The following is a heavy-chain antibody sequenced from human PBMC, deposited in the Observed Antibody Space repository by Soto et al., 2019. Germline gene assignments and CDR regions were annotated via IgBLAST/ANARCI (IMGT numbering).Heavy chain of an antibody. D-gene: IGHD3-10*01. J-gene: IGHJ4*02. CDR1: GFTFSSYA. V-gene: IGHV3-23*01. Sequence: SLRLSCAASGFTFSSYAMTWVRQAPGKGLEWVSVISGSGGSTYFADSVKGRFTISRDNSKNTLYLQMSSLRAEDTAVYYYGSGSYYKVLYFGYWGQGTLVTVSS. CDR3: GSGSYYKVLYFGY. CDR2: ISGSGGST.